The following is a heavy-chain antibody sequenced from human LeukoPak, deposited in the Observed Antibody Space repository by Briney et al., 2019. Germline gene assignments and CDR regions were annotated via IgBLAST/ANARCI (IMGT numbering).Heavy chain of an antibody. CDR1: GVSISSGGYY. D-gene: IGHD5-12*01. CDR3: ARSDSGYEIDY. Sequence: SETLSLTGTVSGVSISSGGYYWSWIRQHPGKGLEWIGYIYYSGSTYYNPSLKSRVTISVDTSKNQVSLKLSSVTAADTAVYYCARSDSGYEIDYWGQGTLVTVSS. J-gene: IGHJ4*02. CDR2: IYYSGST. V-gene: IGHV4-31*03.